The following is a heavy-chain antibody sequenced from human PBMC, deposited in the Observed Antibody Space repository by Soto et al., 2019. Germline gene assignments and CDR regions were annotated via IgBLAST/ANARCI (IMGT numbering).Heavy chain of an antibody. CDR2: IYYSGST. CDR1: GGSISSSSYY. D-gene: IGHD6-13*01. CDR3: ARPAMYSSSWPTFDY. V-gene: IGHV4-39*01. J-gene: IGHJ4*02. Sequence: SETLSLTCTVSGGSISSSSYYWGWIRQPPGKGLEWIGSIYYSGSTYYNPSLKSRVTISVDTSKNQFSLKLSSVTAADTAVYYCARPAMYSSSWPTFDYWGQGTLVTVSS.